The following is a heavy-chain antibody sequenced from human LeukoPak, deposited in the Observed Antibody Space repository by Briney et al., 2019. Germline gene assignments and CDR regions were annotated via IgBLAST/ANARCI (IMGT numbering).Heavy chain of an antibody. J-gene: IGHJ5*02. CDR1: GFTFSSCW. CDR2: IEQDGSEK. V-gene: IGHV3-7*01. D-gene: IGHD2-2*01. CDR3: AKRGIYQNWFDP. Sequence: GGSLRLSCAASGFTFSSCWMSWVRQAPGKGLEWVANIEQDGSEKYYVDSVKGRFTISRDNAKNSLYLQMNSLRAEDTAVYYCAKRGIYQNWFDPWGQGTLVTVSS.